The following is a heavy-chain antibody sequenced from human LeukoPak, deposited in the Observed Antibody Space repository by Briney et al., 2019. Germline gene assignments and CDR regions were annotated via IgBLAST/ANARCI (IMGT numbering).Heavy chain of an antibody. Sequence: GESLKISCKGSGYSFTSYWIGWVRQMPGKGLEWMGIIYPGDSDTRYSPSFQGQVTISADKSISTAYLQWSSLKASDTAMYYCASPRGEGTAMGLRAFDIWGQGTMVPVSS. CDR2: IYPGDSDT. D-gene: IGHD5-18*01. CDR1: GYSFTSYW. J-gene: IGHJ3*02. V-gene: IGHV5-51*01. CDR3: ASPRGEGTAMGLRAFDI.